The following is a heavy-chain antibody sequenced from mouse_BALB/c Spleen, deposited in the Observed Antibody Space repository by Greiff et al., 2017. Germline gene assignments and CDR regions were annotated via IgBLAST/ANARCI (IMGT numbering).Heavy chain of an antibody. V-gene: IGHV1-37*01. CDR3: GRSGVYYDYEGAWFAY. Sequence: VQLKESGPELVKPGASVKISCKASGYSFTGYFMNWVKQSHGKSLEWIGRINPYNGDTFYNQKFKGKATLTVDKSSSTAHMELLSLTSEDSAVYYCGRSGVYYDYEGAWFAYWGQGTLVTVSA. J-gene: IGHJ3*01. CDR1: GYSFTGYF. D-gene: IGHD2-4*01. CDR2: INPYNGDT.